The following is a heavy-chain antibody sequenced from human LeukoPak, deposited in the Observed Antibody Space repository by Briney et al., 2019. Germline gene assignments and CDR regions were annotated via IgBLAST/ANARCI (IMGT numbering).Heavy chain of an antibody. CDR1: GFTFDDYA. Sequence: GGSLRLSCAASGFTFDDYAMHWVRHAPGKGLEWVSGISWNSGSIVYADSVKGRFTISRDNAKNSLYLQMNSLRAEDTALYYCAKGATVEMATIFDYWGQGTLVTVSS. V-gene: IGHV3-9*01. D-gene: IGHD5-24*01. J-gene: IGHJ4*02. CDR2: ISWNSGSI. CDR3: AKGATVEMATIFDY.